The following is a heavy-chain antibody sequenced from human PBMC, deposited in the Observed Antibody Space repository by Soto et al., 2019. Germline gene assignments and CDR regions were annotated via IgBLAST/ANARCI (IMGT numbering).Heavy chain of an antibody. V-gene: IGHV1-18*01. CDR3: ARELKANPTAYYCFAT. CDR1: GYTFTAYG. Sequence: QVQLVQSGPEVTMPGASVKVSCKTSGYTFTAYGLAWLRQAPGQRPEWLGWVGTANANTNYAEKFQDRVNMTSHRSTTTTDMELRSLSSDDTAVYYCARELKANPTAYYCFATWGQGTLVTVSS. CDR2: VGTANANT. D-gene: IGHD3-9*01. J-gene: IGHJ4*02.